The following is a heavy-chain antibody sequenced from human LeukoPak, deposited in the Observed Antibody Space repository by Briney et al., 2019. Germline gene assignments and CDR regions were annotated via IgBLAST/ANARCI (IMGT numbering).Heavy chain of an antibody. Sequence: GGSLRLSCAASGFTFSSYAMHWVRQAPGKGLEWVAVISYDGSNKYYADSVKGRFTISRDNSKNTLYLQMNSLRAEDTAVYYCARRRSLTYGGNSGYFDYWGQGTLVTVSS. CDR2: ISYDGSNK. J-gene: IGHJ4*02. V-gene: IGHV3-30-3*01. CDR1: GFTFSSYA. D-gene: IGHD4-23*01. CDR3: ARRRSLTYGGNSGYFDY.